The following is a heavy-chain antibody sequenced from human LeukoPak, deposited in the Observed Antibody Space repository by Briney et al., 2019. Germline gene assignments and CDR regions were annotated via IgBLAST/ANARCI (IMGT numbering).Heavy chain of an antibody. Sequence: GGSLRLSCAASGFTFSSYWMHWVRQAPGKGLVWVSRINSDGGSTNYADSVKGRFTISRDTAKNTLYLRMNSLRAEDMAVYYCAREARDGFDYWGQGTLVTVSS. D-gene: IGHD5-24*01. CDR3: AREARDGFDY. V-gene: IGHV3-74*01. CDR1: GFTFSSYW. J-gene: IGHJ4*02. CDR2: INSDGGST.